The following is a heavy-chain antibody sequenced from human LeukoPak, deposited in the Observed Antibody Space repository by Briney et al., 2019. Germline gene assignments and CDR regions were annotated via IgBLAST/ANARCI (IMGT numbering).Heavy chain of an antibody. Sequence: KAGGSLRLSCAASGFPFSSSAMSWVRQAPGKGLEWVGRIKRKTDGGTPDHAAPVKGRFTISRDDSKNTLYLQMNSLKTEDTAVYYCTTDSSLGYSGSYYGAFDIWGQGTMVTVSS. CDR1: GFPFSSSA. V-gene: IGHV3-15*01. J-gene: IGHJ3*02. CDR3: TTDSSLGYSGSYYGAFDI. D-gene: IGHD1-26*01. CDR2: IKRKTDGGTP.